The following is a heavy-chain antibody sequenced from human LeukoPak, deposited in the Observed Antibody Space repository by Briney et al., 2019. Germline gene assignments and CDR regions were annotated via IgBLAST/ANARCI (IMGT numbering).Heavy chain of an antibody. D-gene: IGHD6-13*01. CDR2: ISSSSSYI. CDR3: ARVRLIAAAGCSDY. Sequence: KPGGSLRLSCTVSGFTFSDYYMTWVRQAPGKGLEWVSSISSSSSYIYYADSVKGRFTISRDNAKNSLYLQMNSLRAEDTAVYYCARVRLIAAAGCSDYWGQGTLVTVSS. V-gene: IGHV3-21*01. CDR1: GFTFSDYY. J-gene: IGHJ4*02.